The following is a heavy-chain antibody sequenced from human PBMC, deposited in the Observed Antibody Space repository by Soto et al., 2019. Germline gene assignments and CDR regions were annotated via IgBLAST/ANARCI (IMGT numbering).Heavy chain of an antibody. D-gene: IGHD3-10*01. CDR2: ISASGDNT. CDR1: GFAFRIYA. J-gene: IGHJ6*02. Sequence: VVSLRHSCAASGFAFRIYAMSWVRQAPGKGLEWVSGISASGDNTYYADSVKGRFTISRDNSKNTVFLQMNSLRAEDTALYYCAKDATGSLPYYGMDVWGQGTTVTVSS. CDR3: AKDATGSLPYYGMDV. V-gene: IGHV3-23*01.